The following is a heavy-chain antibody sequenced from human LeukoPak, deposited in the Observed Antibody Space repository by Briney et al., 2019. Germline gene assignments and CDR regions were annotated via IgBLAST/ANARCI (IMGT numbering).Heavy chain of an antibody. D-gene: IGHD4-11*01. V-gene: IGHV1-18*01. CDR2: ISDYNGNT. CDR1: GYTFTSYG. J-gene: IGHJ5*02. CDR3: ARDLYRDSLPVSWFDP. Sequence: ASVKVSCKASGYTFTSYGMSWVRQAPGQGLEWMGWISDYNGNTNYAQKLQGRVTMTTDTSTSTAYMELRSLRSDDTAVYYCARDLYRDSLPVSWFDPWGQGTLVTVSS.